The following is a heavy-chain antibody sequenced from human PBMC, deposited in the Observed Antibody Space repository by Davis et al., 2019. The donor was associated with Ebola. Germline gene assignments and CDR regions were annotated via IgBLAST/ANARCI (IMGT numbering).Heavy chain of an antibody. CDR1: GFTFIDHY. V-gene: IGHV3-11*06. CDR2: ISSSSSDT. Sequence: GESLKISCTGSGFTFIDHYMTWIRQAPGKGLEWISYISSSSSDTSYADSVKGRFTISRDNAKNSLYLQMNNLRAEDTAIYYCARHASVAYFDYWGQGTLVTVSS. J-gene: IGHJ4*02. D-gene: IGHD3-10*01. CDR3: ARHASVAYFDY.